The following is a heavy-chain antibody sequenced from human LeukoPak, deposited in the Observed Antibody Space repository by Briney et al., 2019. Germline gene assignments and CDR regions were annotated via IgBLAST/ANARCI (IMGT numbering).Heavy chain of an antibody. CDR3: ASFRTLGY. Sequence: GGSLRLSCAASRFTFSSYSMNWVRQAPGKGLEWVSSISSSSSYIYYADSVKGRFTISRDNAKNSLYLQVNSLRAEDTAVYYCASFRTLGYWGQGTLVTVSS. J-gene: IGHJ4*02. CDR2: ISSSSSYI. D-gene: IGHD2-2*01. CDR1: RFTFSSYS. V-gene: IGHV3-21*01.